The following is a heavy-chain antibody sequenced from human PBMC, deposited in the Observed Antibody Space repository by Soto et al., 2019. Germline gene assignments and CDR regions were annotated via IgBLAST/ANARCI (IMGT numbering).Heavy chain of an antibody. Sequence: PGGSLRLSCAASGFTFSSYGMHWVRQAPGKGLEWVAVIWYDGSNKYYADSAKGRFTISRDNSKNTLYLQMNSLRAEDTAVYYCAREDRSSGWYRFPSHAYYYYYGMDVWGQGTTVTVSS. CDR2: IWYDGSNK. J-gene: IGHJ6*02. V-gene: IGHV3-33*01. CDR1: GFTFSSYG. CDR3: AREDRSSGWYRFPSHAYYYYYGMDV. D-gene: IGHD6-19*01.